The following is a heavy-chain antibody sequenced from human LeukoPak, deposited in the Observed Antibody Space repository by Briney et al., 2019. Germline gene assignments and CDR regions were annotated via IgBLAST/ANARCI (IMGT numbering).Heavy chain of an antibody. CDR2: INHAGTT. V-gene: IGHV4-34*01. CDR3: ARLASTVALDY. CDR1: GGSFSDYY. J-gene: IGHJ4*02. D-gene: IGHD4-23*01. Sequence: SETLSLTCAVSGGSFSDYYWTWIRQTPVKGLEWVGEINHAGTTNYNPSLVSRVTISGEPSKKQFSLRLISVTAADTAVYYCARLASTVALDYWGQGTLVTVSS.